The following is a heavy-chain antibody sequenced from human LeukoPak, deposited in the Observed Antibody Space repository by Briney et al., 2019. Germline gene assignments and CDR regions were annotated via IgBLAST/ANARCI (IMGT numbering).Heavy chain of an antibody. CDR3: ARESSGHYFDY. CDR2: VYSGGST. J-gene: IGHJ4*02. CDR1: GFTVSNNY. Sequence: GGSLRLSCAASGFTVSNNYMNWVRHAPGKGLEWVSVVYSGGSTDYADSVKGRFTVSRDNSKNTLYLQMNSLRVEDTAVYYCARESSGHYFDYWGQGTLVTVSS. V-gene: IGHV3-53*01. D-gene: IGHD6-25*01.